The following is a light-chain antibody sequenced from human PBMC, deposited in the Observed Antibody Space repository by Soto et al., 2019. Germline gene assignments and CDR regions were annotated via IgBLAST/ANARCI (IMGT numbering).Light chain of an antibody. J-gene: IGKJ2*01. Sequence: EIVLTQSPATLSLSPGERATLSCRASQSVSSYLAWYQQKPGQAPRLLIYDASNRATGIPARFSGSESGTDFNLTISSLEPEDFAVYYCQQRSNWPMFTFGQGTKLEIK. CDR2: DAS. CDR1: QSVSSY. V-gene: IGKV3-11*01. CDR3: QQRSNWPMFT.